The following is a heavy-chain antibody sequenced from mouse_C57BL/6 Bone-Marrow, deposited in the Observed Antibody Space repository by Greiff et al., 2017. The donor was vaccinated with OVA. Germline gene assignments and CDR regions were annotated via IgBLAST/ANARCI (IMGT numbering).Heavy chain of an antibody. CDR3: ISTAQALDY. J-gene: IGHJ2*01. Sequence: VHVKQSGAELVRPGASVKLSCTASGFNIKDDYMHWVKQRPEQGLEWIGWIDPENGDTEYASKFQGKATITADTSSNTAYLQLSSLTSEDTAVYYCISTAQALDYLGQGTTLTVSS. D-gene: IGHD3-2*02. V-gene: IGHV14-4*01. CDR1: GFNIKDDY. CDR2: IDPENGDT.